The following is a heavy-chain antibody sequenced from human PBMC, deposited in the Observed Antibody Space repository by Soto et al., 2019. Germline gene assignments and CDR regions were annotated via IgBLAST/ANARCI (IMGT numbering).Heavy chain of an antibody. D-gene: IGHD2-15*01. J-gene: IGHJ6*02. Sequence: QVQRVQSGAEVKNPGSWVKVSGKASGGTFSSYAISWVRQAPGQGLEWMGGIIPIFGTANYAQKFQGRVTITADESTSTAYMELSSLRSEDTAVYYCARDTPLGYYYYGMDVWGQGTTVTVSS. V-gene: IGHV1-69*01. CDR1: GGTFSSYA. CDR2: IIPIFGTA. CDR3: ARDTPLGYYYYGMDV.